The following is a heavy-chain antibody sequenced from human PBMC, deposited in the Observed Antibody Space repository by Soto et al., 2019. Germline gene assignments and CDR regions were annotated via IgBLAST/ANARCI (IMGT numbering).Heavy chain of an antibody. V-gene: IGHV1-69*13. J-gene: IGHJ6*02. Sequence: SVKVSCKASGGTFSSYAISWVRQAPGQGLEWMGGIIPIFGTANYAQKFQGRVTITADESTSTAYMELSSLRSEDTAVYYCARDLVVAAPQGKPRSYYGMDVWGQGTTVTVSS. CDR2: IIPIFGTA. D-gene: IGHD6-6*01. CDR1: GGTFSSYA. CDR3: ARDLVVAAPQGKPRSYYGMDV.